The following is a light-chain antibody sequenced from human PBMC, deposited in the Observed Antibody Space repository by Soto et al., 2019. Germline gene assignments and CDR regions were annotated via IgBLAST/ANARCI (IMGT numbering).Light chain of an antibody. CDR3: QQSYSTPPLT. J-gene: IGKJ4*01. V-gene: IGKV1-39*01. CDR1: QTISMY. CDR2: AAS. Sequence: DIQMTQSPSSLSAFVGDRVTLTCRASQTISMYLNWYQQKPGKAPILLISAASSLQTGVPSRFNGSGSRTDFTLTISSLQPEDCATYYCQQSYSTPPLTFGGGTKVDIK.